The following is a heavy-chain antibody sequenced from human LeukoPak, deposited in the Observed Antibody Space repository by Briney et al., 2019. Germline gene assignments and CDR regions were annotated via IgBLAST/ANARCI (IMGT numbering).Heavy chain of an antibody. CDR2: INTNTGNP. CDR3: ARGGFPYYFDSSGYSNYIDY. Sequence: ASVKVSFKASGYTFTSYAMNWVRQAPGQGLEWMGWINTNTGNPTYAQGFTGRFVFSLYTSVSTAYLQISSLKAEDTAVYYCARGGFPYYFDSSGYSNYIDYWGQGTLVTVSS. V-gene: IGHV7-4-1*02. CDR1: GYTFTSYA. D-gene: IGHD3-22*01. J-gene: IGHJ4*02.